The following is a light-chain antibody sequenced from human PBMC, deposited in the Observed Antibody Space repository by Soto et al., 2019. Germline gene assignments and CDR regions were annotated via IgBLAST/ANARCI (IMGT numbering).Light chain of an antibody. J-gene: IGLJ2*01. V-gene: IGLV1-40*01. CDR2: ANS. Sequence: QSVLTQPPSVSGAPGQRVTISCTGSSSNIGAGYDVHWYQQLPGTAPKLLIYANSNRPSGVPDRFSGSKSGTSASLAITGLQAEDAADYYCQSYDGSLSGVVFGGGTKLTVL. CDR3: QSYDGSLSGVV. CDR1: SSNIGAGYD.